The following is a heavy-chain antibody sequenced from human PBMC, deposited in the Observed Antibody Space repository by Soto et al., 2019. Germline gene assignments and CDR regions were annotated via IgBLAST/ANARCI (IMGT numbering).Heavy chain of an antibody. V-gene: IGHV3-30-3*01. Sequence: QVQLVESGGGVVQPGRSLRLSCAASEFTFSSYAMHWVRQAPGKGLDWVAVVSYDGSNKYYADSVKGRFTFSRDNSKNTLYLQMNSLRPEDTALYYCARDLGGAIDYWGQGTLVTVSS. D-gene: IGHD3-16*01. CDR3: ARDLGGAIDY. CDR1: EFTFSSYA. CDR2: VSYDGSNK. J-gene: IGHJ4*02.